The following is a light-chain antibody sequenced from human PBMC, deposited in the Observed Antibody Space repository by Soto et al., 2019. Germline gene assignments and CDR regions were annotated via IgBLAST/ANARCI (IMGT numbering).Light chain of an antibody. V-gene: IGLV1-44*01. CDR3: AAWDDSLNGVV. Sequence: QSVLTQPPSASGTPGQRVTISCSGSSSNIGGNPVNWYQQLPGTAPKLLIYSNNQRPSGVPDRFSGSKSGTSASLAISGLQSEDGADYYCAAWDDSLNGVVFGGGTKLTVL. CDR2: SNN. CDR1: SSNIGGNP. J-gene: IGLJ2*01.